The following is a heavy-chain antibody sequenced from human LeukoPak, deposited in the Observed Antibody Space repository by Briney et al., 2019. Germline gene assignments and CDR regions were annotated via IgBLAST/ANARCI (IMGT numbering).Heavy chain of an antibody. CDR3: GKDRGRNSGYSMDV. Sequence: GGSLRLSCAASGSTFSSYAMSWVRQAPGKGLEWVSAISGSGGSTYYADSVKGRFTISRDNSKNTLYLQMNSLRAEDTAVYYCGKDRGRNSGYSMDVWGQGTTVTVSS. D-gene: IGHD1-26*01. CDR1: GSTFSSYA. V-gene: IGHV3-23*01. CDR2: ISGSGGST. J-gene: IGHJ6*03.